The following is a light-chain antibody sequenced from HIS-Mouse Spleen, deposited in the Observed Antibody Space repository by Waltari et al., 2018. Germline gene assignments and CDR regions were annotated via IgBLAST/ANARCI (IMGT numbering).Light chain of an antibody. V-gene: IGLV2-23*01. Sequence: QSALTQPASVSGSPGQSITISGTGPSRAVGRYNLVPWYQQHPGKAPKLMIYEGSKRPSGVSNRFSGSKSGNTASLTISGLQAEDEADYYCCSYAGSSTWVFGGGTKLTVL. CDR2: EGS. CDR3: CSYAGSSTWV. CDR1: SRAVGRYNL. J-gene: IGLJ3*02.